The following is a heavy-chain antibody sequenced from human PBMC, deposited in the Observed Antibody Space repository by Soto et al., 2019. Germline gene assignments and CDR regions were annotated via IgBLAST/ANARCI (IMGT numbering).Heavy chain of an antibody. J-gene: IGHJ4*02. CDR1: GGAVDSNSYY. Sequence: SETLSLTCTVSGGAVDSNSYYWTWIRQPPGKGLEWIAYMYNSGTTKYNPSLQSRVTISVDTSKNQFSLKLSSVTAADTAVYYCAKDPQQWLTIFDYWGQGALVTVSS. CDR2: MYNSGTT. V-gene: IGHV4-61*01. CDR3: AKDPQQWLTIFDY. D-gene: IGHD6-19*01.